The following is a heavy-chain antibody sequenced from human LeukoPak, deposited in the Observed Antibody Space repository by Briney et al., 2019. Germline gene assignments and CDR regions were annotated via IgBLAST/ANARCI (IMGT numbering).Heavy chain of an antibody. Sequence: GGSLRLSCAAPGFTFSGFWMHWVRQAPGKGLVWVSRINIDGSSTTYADSVKGRFTISRDNAKNTLYLQMNSLRAEDTAVYYCARGRAAVAGYYMDVWGKGTTATVSS. J-gene: IGHJ6*03. CDR2: INIDGSST. CDR1: GFTFSGFW. D-gene: IGHD6-19*01. V-gene: IGHV3-74*01. CDR3: ARGRAAVAGYYMDV.